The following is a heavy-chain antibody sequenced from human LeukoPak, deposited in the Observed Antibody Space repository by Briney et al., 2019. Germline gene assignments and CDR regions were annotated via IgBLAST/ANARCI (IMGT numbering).Heavy chain of an antibody. CDR1: GDSVSRSDSY. J-gene: IGHJ1*01. V-gene: IGHV4-39*01. CDR3: ARRRYYDGSGYLE. Sequence: SETLSLTCSVSGDSVSRSDSYWDWIRQPPGKGLGWIGTIYYSGRTYYSPSFKSRVTMSVDPSNNQFSLNLRSVTAADTALYCCARRRYYDGSGYLEWGQGTLLSVSS. D-gene: IGHD3-22*01. CDR2: IYYSGRT.